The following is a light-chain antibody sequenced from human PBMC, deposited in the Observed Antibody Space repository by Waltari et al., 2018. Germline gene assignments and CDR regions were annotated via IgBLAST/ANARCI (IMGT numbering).Light chain of an antibody. V-gene: IGKV1-33*01. CDR3: QQYDNLLPTLT. CDR1: QDISNY. J-gene: IGKJ4*01. Sequence: DIQMTQSPSSLSASVGDRVTITCQASQDISNYVNRYHQKPGKAPKLLIYDASNLETGVPSRFSGSGSGTDFTFTISSLQPEDIATYYCQQYDNLLPTLTFGGGTKVEIK. CDR2: DAS.